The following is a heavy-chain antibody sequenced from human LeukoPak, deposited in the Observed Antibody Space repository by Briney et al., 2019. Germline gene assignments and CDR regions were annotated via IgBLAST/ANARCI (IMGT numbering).Heavy chain of an antibody. J-gene: IGHJ4*02. CDR1: GFTFSSYS. CDR2: INSISGEI. V-gene: IGHV3-48*02. Sequence: PGGSPRLSCAASGFTFSSYSMNWVRQAPGKGLEWVSYINSISGEIWYADSVKGRFTISRNDAKNSLYLQMNSLRDEDTAVYYCARDHGYAFDYWGQGTLVTVSS. CDR3: ARDHGYAFDY. D-gene: IGHD5-12*01.